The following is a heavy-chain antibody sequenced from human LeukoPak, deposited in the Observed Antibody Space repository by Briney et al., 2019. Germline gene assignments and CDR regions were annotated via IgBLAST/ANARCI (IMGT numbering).Heavy chain of an antibody. D-gene: IGHD2-2*01. CDR3: ARQYCSSSRCYYVDY. J-gene: IGHJ4*02. V-gene: IGHV5-51*01. CDR1: GXSFTTYW. CDR2: IYPGDSET. Sequence: HGESLKISCKGSGXSFTTYWIGWVRQMPGKGLEWMGIIYPGDSETRYSPSFQGQATISVDKSISTAYLQWSNLKASDSAMYYCARQYCSSSRCYYVDYWGQGTLVTVSS.